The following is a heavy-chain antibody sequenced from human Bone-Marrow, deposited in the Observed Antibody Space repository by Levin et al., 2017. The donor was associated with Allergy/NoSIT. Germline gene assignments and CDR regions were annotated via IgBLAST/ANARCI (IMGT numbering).Heavy chain of an antibody. CDR3: ASHILTGTTADAFGV. CDR2: ISVSSSTE. D-gene: IGHD1-20*01. V-gene: IGHV3-11*01. CDR1: GFTFRDYY. Sequence: PGESLKISCAASGFTFRDYYMSWIRQAPGKGLEWISYISVSSSTEYYADSVEGRFTISRDDARDSLYLQMNSLRAEDTAVYYCASHILTGTTADAFGVWGQGTVVTVSS. J-gene: IGHJ3*01.